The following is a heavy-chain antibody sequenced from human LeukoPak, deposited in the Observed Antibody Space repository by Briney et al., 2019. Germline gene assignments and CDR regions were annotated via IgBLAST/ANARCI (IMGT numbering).Heavy chain of an antibody. D-gene: IGHD1-1*01. CDR3: ARHENWKDPWFDP. CDR2: IYYSGST. Sequence: SSETLSLTCTVSGGSISSYYWSWIRQPPGKGLEWIGYIYYSGSTNYNPSLKSRVTISVDTSKNQFSLKLSSVTAADTVVYYCARHENWKDPWFDPWGQGTLVTVSS. CDR1: GGSISSYY. V-gene: IGHV4-59*08. J-gene: IGHJ5*02.